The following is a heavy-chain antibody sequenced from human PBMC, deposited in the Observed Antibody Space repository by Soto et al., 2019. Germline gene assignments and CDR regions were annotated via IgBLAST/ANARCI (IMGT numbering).Heavy chain of an antibody. V-gene: IGHV3-7*01. D-gene: IGHD3-10*01. Sequence: EVQVVESGGGLVQPGGSLRLSCAASGFTFSSYWMSWVRQAPGKGLEWVANIKEDGSEKNYVDSVKGQFTISRDNAKNLLYMQMNSLRAEDTAVYYWARERYYYGSGDYWGQGTLVTVSS. CDR1: GFTFSSYW. CDR2: IKEDGSEK. J-gene: IGHJ4*02. CDR3: ARERYYYGSGDY.